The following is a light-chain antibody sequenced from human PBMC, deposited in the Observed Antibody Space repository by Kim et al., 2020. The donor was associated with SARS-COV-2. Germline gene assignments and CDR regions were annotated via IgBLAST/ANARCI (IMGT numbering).Light chain of an antibody. J-gene: IGLJ2*01. Sequence: GRSVTNSGTGTSSDVGSYNYVSWYQQHPGKAPKVMIYDVSKRPSGDPDRFSGSKSGNTASLTISGLQADDEADYYCCSYAGTFTSLFGGGTKLTVL. V-gene: IGLV2-11*03. CDR3: CSYAGTFTSL. CDR2: DVS. CDR1: SSDVGSYNY.